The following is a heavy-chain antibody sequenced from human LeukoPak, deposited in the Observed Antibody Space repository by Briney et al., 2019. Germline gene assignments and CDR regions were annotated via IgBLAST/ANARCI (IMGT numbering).Heavy chain of an antibody. CDR2: ISSSGSTI. D-gene: IGHD5-24*01. CDR1: GFTFSSYE. CDR3: AKDRGDGYIMYYFDY. Sequence: QSGGSLRLSCAASGFTFSSYEMNWVRQAPGKGLEWVSYISSSGSTIYYADSVKGRFTISRDNSKNTLYLQMNSLRAEDTAVYYCAKDRGDGYIMYYFDYWGQGTLVTVSS. J-gene: IGHJ4*02. V-gene: IGHV3-48*03.